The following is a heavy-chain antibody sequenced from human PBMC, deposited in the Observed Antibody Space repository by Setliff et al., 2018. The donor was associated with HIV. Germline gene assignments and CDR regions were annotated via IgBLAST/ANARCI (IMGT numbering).Heavy chain of an antibody. D-gene: IGHD5-12*01. CDR3: VREYSGVYPDFSFYIDV. CDR2: IYSAGST. V-gene: IGHV4-61*09. Sequence: ASETLSLTCTVSGGSLNSGYDYWTWIRQPAGKGLEWIGHIYSAGSTDYNPSLKSRVTMSVDMSKNQVSLKLRSVTAADMAIYYCVREYSGVYPDFSFYIDVWGKGTTVTVTS. CDR1: GGSLNSGYDY. J-gene: IGHJ6*03.